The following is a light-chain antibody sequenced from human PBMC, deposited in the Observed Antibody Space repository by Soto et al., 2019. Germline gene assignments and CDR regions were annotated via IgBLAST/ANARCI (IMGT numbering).Light chain of an antibody. J-gene: IGLJ1*01. V-gene: IGLV2-14*01. Sequence: QSALTQPASVSGSPGQSVTISCTGTSSDVGNYIYVSWYQQHPGKAPKLMIYEVSNRPSGVSDRFSGSKSGNTASLTISGLQAEDDADYYCSSYTSTSTPYVFGTGTKVTVL. CDR2: EVS. CDR1: SSDVGNYIY. CDR3: SSYTSTSTPYV.